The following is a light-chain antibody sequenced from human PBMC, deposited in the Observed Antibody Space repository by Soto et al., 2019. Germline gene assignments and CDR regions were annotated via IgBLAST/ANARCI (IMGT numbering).Light chain of an antibody. Sequence: ELVLTQSPGTLSLSPGERATLSCRASQSVSSSYLAWYQQKPGQAPRLLIYGASNRATGIPDRFSGSGAGTYCTLTISRLEPEDFAVYFCQQYGRSPPLTFGQGTKVEIK. CDR1: QSVSSSY. CDR3: QQYGRSPPLT. V-gene: IGKV3-20*01. J-gene: IGKJ2*01. CDR2: GAS.